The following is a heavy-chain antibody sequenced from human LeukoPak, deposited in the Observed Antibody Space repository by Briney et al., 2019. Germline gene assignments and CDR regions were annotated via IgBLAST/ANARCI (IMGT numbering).Heavy chain of an antibody. J-gene: IGHJ5*02. Sequence: GGSPRLSCVGSGFMFNNYAMTWVRQVPGKGLEWVSTISGSGSTPYYADSVKGRFTISRDNSKNTLYLQMNSLRAEDTAVYYCAKDGYYGSGSYSRFDPWGRGTLVTVSS. CDR1: GFMFNNYA. CDR2: ISGSGSTP. D-gene: IGHD3-10*01. V-gene: IGHV3-23*01. CDR3: AKDGYYGSGSYSRFDP.